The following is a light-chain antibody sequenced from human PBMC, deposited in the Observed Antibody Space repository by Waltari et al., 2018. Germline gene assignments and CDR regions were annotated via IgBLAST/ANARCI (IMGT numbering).Light chain of an antibody. CDR1: SSDVGDYNY. J-gene: IGLJ1*01. CDR3: SSYASSSTLV. CDR2: EVS. Sequence: QSALTQPASVSGSPGQSLPISCTGISSDVGDYNYVSWYQQHPGKAPKLMIFEVSNRPSGVSNRFSGSKSGNTASLTISGLQAEDEADYYCSSYASSSTLVFATGTKVIVL. V-gene: IGLV2-14*01.